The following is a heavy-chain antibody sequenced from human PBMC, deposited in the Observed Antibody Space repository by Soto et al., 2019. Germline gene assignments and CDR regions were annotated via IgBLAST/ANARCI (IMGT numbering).Heavy chain of an antibody. CDR1: GFTFSSYA. V-gene: IGHV3-23*01. D-gene: IGHD3-3*01. Sequence: GGSLRPSCAASGFTFSSYAMSWVRQAPGKGLEWVSAISGSGGSTYYADSVKGRFTISRDNSKNTLYLQMNSLRAEDTAVYYCAKDLLRFLEWLVHTYYYYGMDVWGQGTTVTVSS. J-gene: IGHJ6*02. CDR3: AKDLLRFLEWLVHTYYYYGMDV. CDR2: ISGSGGST.